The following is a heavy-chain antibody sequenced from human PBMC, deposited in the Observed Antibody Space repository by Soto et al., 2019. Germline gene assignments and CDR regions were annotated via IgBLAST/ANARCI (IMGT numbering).Heavy chain of an antibody. CDR1: GGSISSYY. D-gene: IGHD6-25*01. V-gene: IGHV4-59*08. Sequence: SETLSLTCTVSGGSISSYYWSWIRQPPGKGLEWIGYIYYGGSTNYNPSLKSRVTISVDTSKNQFSLKLSSVTAADTAVYYCARFSESSHDYWGQGTLVTVSS. CDR3: ARFSESSHDY. CDR2: IYYGGST. J-gene: IGHJ4*02.